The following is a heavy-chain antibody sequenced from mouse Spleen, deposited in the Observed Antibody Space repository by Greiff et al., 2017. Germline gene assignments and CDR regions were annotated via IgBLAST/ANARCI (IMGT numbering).Heavy chain of an antibody. CDR2: ISSGSSTI. V-gene: IGHV5-17*01. D-gene: IGHD1-1*01. J-gene: IGHJ4*01. CDR1: GFTFSDYG. CDR3: ARQGTTVVGAMDY. Sequence: EVKVVESGGGLVKPGGSLKLSCAASGFTFSDYGMHWVRQAPEKGLEWVAYISSGSSTIYYADTVKGRFTISRDNAKNTLFLQMTSLRSEDTAMYYCARQGTTVVGAMDYWGQGTSVTVSS.